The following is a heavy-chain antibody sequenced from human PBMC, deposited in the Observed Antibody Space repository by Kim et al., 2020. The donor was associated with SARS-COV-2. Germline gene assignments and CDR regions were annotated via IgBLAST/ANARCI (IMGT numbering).Heavy chain of an antibody. V-gene: IGHV1-69*04. J-gene: IGHJ6*02. Sequence: SVKVSCKASGGTFSSYAISWVRQAPGQGLEWMGRIIPILGIANYAQKFQGRVTITADKSTSTAYMELSSLRSEDTAVYYCAGDRAAAGIGGWGYYYGMDVWGQGTTVTVSS. CDR2: IIPILGIA. CDR1: GGTFSSYA. CDR3: AGDRAAAGIGGWGYYYGMDV. D-gene: IGHD6-13*01.